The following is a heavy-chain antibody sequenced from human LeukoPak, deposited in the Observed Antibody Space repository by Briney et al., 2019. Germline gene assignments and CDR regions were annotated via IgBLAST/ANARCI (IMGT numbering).Heavy chain of an antibody. CDR1: GFTVSSNY. V-gene: IGHV3-53*01. CDR3: ARGHSSSWLAFDI. D-gene: IGHD6-13*01. Sequence: TGGSLRLSCAASGFTVSSNYMSWVRQAPGKGLERVSVIYGGGSTYYADSVKGRFTISRDNSKNTLYLQMNSLRAEDTAVYYCARGHSSSWLAFDIWGQGTMVTVSS. CDR2: IYGGGST. J-gene: IGHJ3*02.